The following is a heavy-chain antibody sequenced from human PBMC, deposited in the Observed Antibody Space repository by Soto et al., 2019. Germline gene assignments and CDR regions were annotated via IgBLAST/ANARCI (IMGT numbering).Heavy chain of an antibody. CDR2: IYYSGTS. CDR3: TKLQRRWLNGDY. V-gene: IGHV4-39*01. D-gene: IGHD5-12*01. CDR1: GGSVSNSSYY. Sequence: SLTCTVSGGSVSNSSYYWGWIRQPPGKGLEWIGHIYYSGTSYSNPSLKGRVTLSVDTSKNQFSLKLNSVTAADTAVYYCTKLQRRWLNGDYWGQGTLVTVSS. J-gene: IGHJ4*02.